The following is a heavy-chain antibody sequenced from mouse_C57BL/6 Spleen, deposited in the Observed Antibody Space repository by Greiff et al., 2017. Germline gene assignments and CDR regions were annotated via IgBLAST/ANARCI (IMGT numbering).Heavy chain of an antibody. CDR1: GFSFNTYA. J-gene: IGHJ4*01. CDR3: VSYRYYYAMDY. V-gene: IGHV10-1*01. CDR2: IRSKSNNYAT. Sequence: DVQLVESGGGLVQPKGSLKLSCAASGFSFNTYAMNWVRQAPGKGLEWVARIRSKSNNYATYYADSVKDRFTISRDDSESMLYLQMNNLKTEDTAMYYCVSYRYYYAMDYWGQGTSVTVSS.